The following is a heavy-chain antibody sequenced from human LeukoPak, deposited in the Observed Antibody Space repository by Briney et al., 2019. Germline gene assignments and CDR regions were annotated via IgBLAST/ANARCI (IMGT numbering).Heavy chain of an antibody. D-gene: IGHD3-22*01. J-gene: IGHJ4*02. V-gene: IGHV3-21*04. CDR3: ARGRHSYSYDTSGQAGFDY. CDR2: ISSSSSYI. CDR1: GFTFSSYS. Sequence: PGGSLRLSCAASGFTFSSYSMNWVRQAPGKGLEWVSSISSSSSYIYYADSVKGRFTISRDNAKNSLSLQLNSLRAEDTAVYYCARGRHSYSYDTSGQAGFDYWGQGTLVTVSS.